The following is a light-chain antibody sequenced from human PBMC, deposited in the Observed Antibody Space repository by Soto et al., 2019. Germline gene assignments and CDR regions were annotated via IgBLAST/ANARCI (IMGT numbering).Light chain of an antibody. CDR1: QSVSSSY. Sequence: EIVLTQSPGTLSLSPGERATLSCRASQSVSSSYLAWYQQKPGQAPTFLXYGASSRATGIPDRFSGSGSGTDFTLTISRLEPEDFAVYYCQKYGSSPPWTFGQGTKVDIK. V-gene: IGKV3-20*01. J-gene: IGKJ1*01. CDR2: GAS. CDR3: QKYGSSPPWT.